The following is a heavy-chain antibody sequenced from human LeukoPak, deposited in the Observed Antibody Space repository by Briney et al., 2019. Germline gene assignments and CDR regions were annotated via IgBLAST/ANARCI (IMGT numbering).Heavy chain of an antibody. D-gene: IGHD3-10*01. Sequence: PGGSLRLSCAASGFTFSSYWMSWVRQAPGKGLELVSAISGSGGSTYYADSVKGRFTISRDNSKNTLYLQMNSLRAEDTAVYYCAKDREPLYYYGSGSYYPSMDVWGQGTTVTVSS. CDR3: AKDREPLYYYGSGSYYPSMDV. J-gene: IGHJ6*02. V-gene: IGHV3-23*01. CDR1: GFTFSSYW. CDR2: ISGSGGST.